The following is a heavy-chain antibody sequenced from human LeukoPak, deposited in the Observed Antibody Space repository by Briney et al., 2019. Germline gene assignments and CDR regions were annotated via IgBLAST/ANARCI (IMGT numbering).Heavy chain of an antibody. CDR3: ATQVRGVIEWFDP. CDR2: IDPSDSYT. V-gene: IGHV5-10-1*01. J-gene: IGHJ5*02. CDR1: GYSFTSYW. D-gene: IGHD3-10*01. Sequence: GESLKISCKGSGYSFTSYWISWVRQMPGKGLEWMGRIDPSDSYTNYSPSFQGHVTISADKSISTAYLQWSILKASDTAMYYCATQVRGVIEWFDPWGQGILVTVSS.